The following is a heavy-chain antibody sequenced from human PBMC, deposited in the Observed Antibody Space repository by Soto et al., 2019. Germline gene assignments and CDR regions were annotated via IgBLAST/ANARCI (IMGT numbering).Heavy chain of an antibody. CDR1: GFTFSSYS. J-gene: IGHJ4*02. Sequence: EVQLVESGGGLVXXXGSLRLXXXXXGFTFSSYSMNWVRQAPGKGLEWVSYISSSSSTIYYADSVKGRFTISRDNAKNSLYLQMNSLRAEDTAVYYCARGGGCSGGSCNFDYWGQGTLVTVSS. CDR2: ISSSSSTI. D-gene: IGHD2-15*01. V-gene: IGHV3-48*01. CDR3: ARGGGCSGGSCNFDY.